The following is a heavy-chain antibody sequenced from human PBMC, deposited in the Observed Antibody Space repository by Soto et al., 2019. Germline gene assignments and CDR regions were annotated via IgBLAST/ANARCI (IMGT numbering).Heavy chain of an antibody. V-gene: IGHV3-53*04. CDR3: ARERPAAAGTLFDY. CDR2: IYSGGST. D-gene: IGHD6-13*01. Sequence: GGSLRLSCAASGFTVSSNYMSWVRQAPGKGLEWVSVIYSGGSTYYADSVKGRFTISRHNSKNTLYLQMNSLRAEDTAVYYCARERPAAAGTLFDYWGQRTLVTVSA. CDR1: GFTVSSNY. J-gene: IGHJ4*02.